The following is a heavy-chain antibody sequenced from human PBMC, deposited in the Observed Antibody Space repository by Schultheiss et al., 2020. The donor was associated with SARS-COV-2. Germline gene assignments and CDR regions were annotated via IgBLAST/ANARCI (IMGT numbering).Heavy chain of an antibody. V-gene: IGHV1-2*02. D-gene: IGHD1-26*01. Sequence: GGSLRLSCKASGYTFTGYYMHWVRQAPGQGLEWMGWINPNSGGTNYGQKFQGRVTMTRDTSISTAYMELSRLRSDDTAVYYCARFQWELRSGAFDIWGQGTMVTVSS. CDR1: GYTFTGYY. CDR3: ARFQWELRSGAFDI. CDR2: INPNSGGT. J-gene: IGHJ3*02.